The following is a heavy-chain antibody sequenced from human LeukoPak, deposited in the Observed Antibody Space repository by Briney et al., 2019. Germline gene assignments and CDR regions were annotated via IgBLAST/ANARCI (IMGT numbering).Heavy chain of an antibody. Sequence: GGSLRLSCAASGFTFNNYAMRWVRQAPGKGLEWVSGISGGGDSTFYADSVKGRFTISRDNSKNTLYLQMNSLRAEDTAVYYCARHPNSNWDYWGQGTLVTVSS. CDR3: ARHPNSNWDY. D-gene: IGHD6-13*01. V-gene: IGHV3-23*01. J-gene: IGHJ4*02. CDR2: ISGGGDST. CDR1: GFTFNNYA.